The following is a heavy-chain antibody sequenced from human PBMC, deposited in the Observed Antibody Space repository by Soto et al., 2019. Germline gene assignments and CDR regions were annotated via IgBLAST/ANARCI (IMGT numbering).Heavy chain of an antibody. V-gene: IGHV1-18*01. CDR1: GYTFTSYG. CDR2: ISAYNGNT. D-gene: IGHD3-9*01. J-gene: IGHJ6*02. CDR3: ARDLIRYFDWLTSYYGMDV. Sequence: ASVKVSCKASGYTFTSYGISWVRQAPGQGLEWMGWISAYNGNTNYAQKLQGRVTMTTDTSTSTAYMELRSLRSDDTAVYYCARDLIRYFDWLTSYYGMDVWGQGTTVTSP.